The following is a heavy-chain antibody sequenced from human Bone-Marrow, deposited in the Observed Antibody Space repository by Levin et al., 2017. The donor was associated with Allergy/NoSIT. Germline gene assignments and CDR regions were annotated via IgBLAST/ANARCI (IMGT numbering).Heavy chain of an antibody. Sequence: PGGSLRLSCLASGFTFTIYGMHWVRQAPGKGLEWVAVIWYDGSNTYYGDSVKGRFTISRDDSKNTLYLQMNSLRAEDTAVYYCASAYSYGWFDYWGQGTLVTVSS. V-gene: IGHV3-33*01. CDR2: IWYDGSNT. J-gene: IGHJ5*01. CDR3: ASAYSYGWFDY. D-gene: IGHD3-16*01. CDR1: GFTFTIYG.